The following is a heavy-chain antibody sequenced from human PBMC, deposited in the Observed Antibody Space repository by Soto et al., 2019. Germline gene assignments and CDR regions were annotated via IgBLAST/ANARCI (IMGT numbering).Heavy chain of an antibody. CDR2: IIPIFGTA. CDR1: GGTFSSYA. V-gene: IGHV1-69*13. D-gene: IGHD3-3*01. Sequence: GASVKVSCKASGGTFSSYAISWVRQAPGQGLEWMGGIIPIFGTANYAQKFQGRVTITADESTSTAYMELSSLRSEDTAVYYCARVWDFWSGYYTGIYYYYGMDVWGQGTTVTVSS. CDR3: ARVWDFWSGYYTGIYYYYGMDV. J-gene: IGHJ6*02.